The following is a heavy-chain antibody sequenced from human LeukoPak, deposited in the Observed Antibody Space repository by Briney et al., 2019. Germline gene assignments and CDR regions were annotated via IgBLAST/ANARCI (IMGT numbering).Heavy chain of an antibody. CDR3: ARDIGGHNWFDP. V-gene: IGHV1-69*13. Sequence: GASVKVSCKASGGTFSSYAISWVRQAPGQGLEWMGGIIPIFGTANYAQKFQGRVTITADESTSTAYMELSSLRSEDTAVYYCARDIGGHNWFDPWGQGTLVTVSS. D-gene: IGHD3-10*01. CDR2: IIPIFGTA. CDR1: GGTFSSYA. J-gene: IGHJ5*02.